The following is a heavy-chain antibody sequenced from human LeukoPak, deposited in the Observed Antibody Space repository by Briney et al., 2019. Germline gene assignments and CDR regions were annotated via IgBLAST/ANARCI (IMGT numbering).Heavy chain of an antibody. D-gene: IGHD3-22*01. Sequence: GGSLRLSCAASGFTFSSYSMNWVRQAPGMGLEWVSSISSSSYIYYADSVKGRFTISRDNAKNSLYLQMNSLRAEDTAVYYCARDLFYDSSGYAFDIWGQGTMVTVSS. CDR2: ISSSSYI. CDR3: ARDLFYDSSGYAFDI. J-gene: IGHJ3*02. CDR1: GFTFSSYS. V-gene: IGHV3-21*01.